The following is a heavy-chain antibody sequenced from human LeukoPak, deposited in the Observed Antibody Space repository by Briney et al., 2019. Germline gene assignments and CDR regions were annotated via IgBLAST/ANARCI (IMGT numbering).Heavy chain of an antibody. D-gene: IGHD1-26*01. J-gene: IGHJ3*02. Sequence: PSETLSLTCTVSGGSISSYYWSWIRQPPGKGQEWIGYIYYSGSTNYNPSLKSRVTISVDTSKNQFSLKLSSVTAADTAVYYCARFSGSYDAFDIWGQETMVTVPS. CDR3: ARFSGSYDAFDI. V-gene: IGHV4-59*12. CDR2: IYYSGST. CDR1: GGSISSYY.